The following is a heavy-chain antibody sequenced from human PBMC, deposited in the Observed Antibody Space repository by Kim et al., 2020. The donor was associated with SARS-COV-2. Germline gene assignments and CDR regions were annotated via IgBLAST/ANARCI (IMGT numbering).Heavy chain of an antibody. CDR2: INAVYGNA. CDR1: GYTFTSYA. D-gene: IGHD3-22*01. Sequence: ASVKVSCKASGYTFTSYAIHWVRQAPGQGLEWMGWINAVYGNAKYSQKFQGRVTITTDTSTSTAYMELSSLRSEDTAVYYCARDSYYDSFSFYYYY. CDR3: ARDSYYDSFSFYYYY. V-gene: IGHV1-3*01. J-gene: IGHJ6*01.